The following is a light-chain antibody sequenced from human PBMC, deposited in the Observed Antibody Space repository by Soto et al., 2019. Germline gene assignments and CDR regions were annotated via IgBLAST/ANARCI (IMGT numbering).Light chain of an antibody. CDR1: QSVSSN. V-gene: IGKV3-15*01. CDR2: GAS. CDR3: QQDYSWPPA. J-gene: IGKJ1*01. Sequence: EIVLTQSPATLSVSPGERATLSCRASQSVSSNLAWYHQKPGQTPSLLIYGASTRATVIPARFSGSRSGTEFTLTISALQSEDFAVYYCQQDYSWPPAFGQGPKVEIK.